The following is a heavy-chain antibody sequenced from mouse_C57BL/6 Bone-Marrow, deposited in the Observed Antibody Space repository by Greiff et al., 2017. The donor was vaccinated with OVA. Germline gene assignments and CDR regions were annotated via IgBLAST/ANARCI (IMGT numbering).Heavy chain of an antibody. V-gene: IGHV5-16*01. CDR2: INYDGSST. J-gene: IGHJ2*01. CDR1: GFTFSDYY. CDR3: AREGGTGTFFDY. Sequence: EVKLVESEGGLVQPGSSMKLSCTASGFTFSDYYMAWVRQVPEKGLEWVANINYDGSSTYYLDSLKSRFIISRDNAKNILYLQMSSLKSEDTATYYCAREGGTGTFFDYWGQGTTLTVSS. D-gene: IGHD4-1*01.